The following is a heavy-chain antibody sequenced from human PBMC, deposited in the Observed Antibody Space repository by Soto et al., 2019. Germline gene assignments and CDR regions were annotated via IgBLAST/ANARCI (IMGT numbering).Heavy chain of an antibody. V-gene: IGHV3-21*01. Sequence: EVQLVESGGGLVKPGGSLRLSCAASGFTFSSYNMNWVRQAPGKGLEWVSSLSSSSSYIYYADSVKGRFIISRDNAKNSLYLQINSLRAEDTAVYYCAGGGIMYGDYRSMDVWGEGTTVTVSS. CDR2: LSSSSSYI. J-gene: IGHJ6*03. D-gene: IGHD4-17*01. CDR3: AGGGIMYGDYRSMDV. CDR1: GFTFSSYN.